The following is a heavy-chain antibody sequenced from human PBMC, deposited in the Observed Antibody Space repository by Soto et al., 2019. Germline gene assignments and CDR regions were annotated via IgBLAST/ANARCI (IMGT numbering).Heavy chain of an antibody. Sequence: QVQLVQSGAEVKKPGASVKVSCKASGYTFTSYGISWVRQAPGQGLEWMGWISAYNGNTNYAQKLQGRVTMTTDTATSTADMELRSLRSDDTAVYYCARDAMVRGVNSPFDPWGQGTLVTVSS. CDR1: GYTFTSYG. D-gene: IGHD3-10*01. CDR3: ARDAMVRGVNSPFDP. CDR2: ISAYNGNT. V-gene: IGHV1-18*01. J-gene: IGHJ5*02.